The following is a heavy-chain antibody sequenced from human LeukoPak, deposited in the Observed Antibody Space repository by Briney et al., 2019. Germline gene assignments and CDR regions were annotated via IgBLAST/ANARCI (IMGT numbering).Heavy chain of an antibody. Sequence: ASVKVSCKASGGTFSSYAISWVRQAPGQGLEWMGGIIPIFGTANYAQKFQGRVTITTDESTSTAYMELSSLRSEDTAVYYCARLDTAMPMAYFDYWGQRTLVTVSS. CDR1: GGTFSSYA. V-gene: IGHV1-69*05. J-gene: IGHJ4*02. D-gene: IGHD5-18*01. CDR2: IIPIFGTA. CDR3: ARLDTAMPMAYFDY.